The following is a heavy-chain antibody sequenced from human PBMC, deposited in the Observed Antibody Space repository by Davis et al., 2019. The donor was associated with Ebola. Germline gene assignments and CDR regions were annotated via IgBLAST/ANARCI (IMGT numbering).Heavy chain of an antibody. CDR1: GGSISSSSYY. D-gene: IGHD2-21*01. Sequence: SETLSLTCTVSGGSISSSSYYWGWIRQPPGKGLEWNGRIYYSGSTYYNPSLKSRVTISVDTSKNQFSLKLSSVTAADTSVYYCARKWVRDAFDIWGQGTMVTVSS. V-gene: IGHV4-39*01. CDR2: IYYSGST. J-gene: IGHJ3*02. CDR3: ARKWVRDAFDI.